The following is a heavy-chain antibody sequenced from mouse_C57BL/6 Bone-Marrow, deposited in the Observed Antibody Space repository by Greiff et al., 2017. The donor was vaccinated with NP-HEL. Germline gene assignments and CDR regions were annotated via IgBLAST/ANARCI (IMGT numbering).Heavy chain of an antibody. Sequence: QVHVKQPGAELVKPGASVKLSCKASGYTFTSYWMHWVKQRPGQGLEWIGMIHPNSGSTNYNEKFKSKATLTVDKSSSTAYMQLSSLTSEDSAVYYCASITTVVGWGQGTTLTVSS. V-gene: IGHV1-64*01. CDR3: ASITTVVG. D-gene: IGHD1-1*01. J-gene: IGHJ2*01. CDR1: GYTFTSYW. CDR2: IHPNSGST.